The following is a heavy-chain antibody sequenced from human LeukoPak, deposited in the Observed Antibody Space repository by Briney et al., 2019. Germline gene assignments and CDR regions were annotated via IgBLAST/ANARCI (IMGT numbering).Heavy chain of an antibody. D-gene: IGHD6-13*01. CDR1: GYTFTSYY. V-gene: IGHV1-46*01. Sequence: GASVKVSCKASGYTFTSYYMHWVRQAPGQGLEWMGIINPSGGSTSYAQKFQGRVTMTGDTSTSTVYMELRSLRSDDTAVYYCARGPIAAAGDYWGQGTLVTVSS. J-gene: IGHJ4*02. CDR2: INPSGGST. CDR3: ARGPIAAAGDY.